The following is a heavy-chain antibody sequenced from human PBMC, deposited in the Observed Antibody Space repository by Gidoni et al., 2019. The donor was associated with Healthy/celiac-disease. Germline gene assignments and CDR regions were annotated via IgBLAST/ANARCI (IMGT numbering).Heavy chain of an antibody. J-gene: IGHJ4*02. CDR2: ISYDGSNK. CDR3: AKGRQWLVPGGFDY. D-gene: IGHD6-19*01. CDR1: GFTFSSYG. Sequence: QVQLVESGGGVVQPGRSLRLSCAASGFTFSSYGMHWVRQATGKGLQWVAVISYDGSNKYYADSVKGRFTISRDNSKNTLYLQMNSLRAEDTAVYYCAKGRQWLVPGGFDYWGQGTLVTVSS. V-gene: IGHV3-30*18.